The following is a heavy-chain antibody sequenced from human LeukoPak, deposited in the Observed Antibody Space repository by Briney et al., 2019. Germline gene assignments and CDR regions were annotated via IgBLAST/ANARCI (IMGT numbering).Heavy chain of an antibody. Sequence: SETLSLTCAVYGGAFSGYYWSWIRQPPGKGLEWIGEINHSGSTNYNPSLKSRVTISVDTSKNQFSLKLSSVTAADTAVYYCAREAGSANWFDPWGQGTLVTVSP. CDR3: AREAGSANWFDP. D-gene: IGHD2-15*01. J-gene: IGHJ5*02. CDR2: INHSGST. CDR1: GGAFSGYY. V-gene: IGHV4-34*01.